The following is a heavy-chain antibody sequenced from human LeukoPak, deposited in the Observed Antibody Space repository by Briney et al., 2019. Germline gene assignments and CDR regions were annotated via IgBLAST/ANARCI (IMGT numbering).Heavy chain of an antibody. J-gene: IGHJ4*02. CDR2: ISGGGGGT. D-gene: IGHD4-17*01. V-gene: IGHV3-23*01. CDR1: GFTFSSHG. CDR3: AKSATTVTSNFDY. Sequence: GGSLRLSCAASGFTFSSHGMSWVRQAPGKGLEWVSGISGGGGGTFYADSVRGRFTISRDNSKNTVYLQMNSLRAEDTAVYYCAKSATTVTSNFDYWGQGTLVTVSS.